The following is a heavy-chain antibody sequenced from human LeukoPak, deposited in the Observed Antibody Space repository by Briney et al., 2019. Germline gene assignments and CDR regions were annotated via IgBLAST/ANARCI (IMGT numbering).Heavy chain of an antibody. CDR3: AGDYEGNLAFDI. D-gene: IGHD4-23*01. Sequence: GGSLRLSCAASGFAVNSNYMSWVRQAPGKGLEWVSSISSSSTYIYYADSLEGRFTISRDNVRNSLYPQMNSLRAEDTAVYYCAGDYEGNLAFDIWGQGTMVTVSS. V-gene: IGHV3-21*01. CDR1: GFAVNSNY. J-gene: IGHJ3*02. CDR2: ISSSSTYI.